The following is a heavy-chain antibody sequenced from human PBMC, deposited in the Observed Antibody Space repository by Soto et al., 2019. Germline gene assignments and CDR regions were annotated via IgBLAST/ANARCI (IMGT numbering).Heavy chain of an antibody. D-gene: IGHD6-13*01. CDR3: ARARRYTSSWYWFDP. Sequence: QVQLQESGPGLVKPSQTLSLTCTVSGGSISSGDYYWSWIRQHPGKGLEWIGYIYYGGSTNYNPSLKSRVTMSVDTTKNQFSLKLTSVTAADTAVYHCARARRYTSSWYWFDPWGQGTLVTVSS. CDR2: IYYGGST. V-gene: IGHV4-31*03. J-gene: IGHJ5*02. CDR1: GGSISSGDYY.